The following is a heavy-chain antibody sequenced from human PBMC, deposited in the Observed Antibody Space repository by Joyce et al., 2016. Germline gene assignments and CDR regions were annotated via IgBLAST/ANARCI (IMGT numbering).Heavy chain of an antibody. Sequence: QVQLQESGPGVARPSETLSLTCVVSGYSISSGYYWGWIRQPPGKGLEWIGITYHSGTTVYNPSLKSRVTILVDTSKNQFSLELTSVTAADTAVYYCARVRRVGGSYFLGQGTLVTVSS. V-gene: IGHV4-38-2*01. CDR3: ARVRRVGGSYF. CDR2: TYHSGTT. CDR1: GYSISSGYY. J-gene: IGHJ4*02. D-gene: IGHD1-26*01.